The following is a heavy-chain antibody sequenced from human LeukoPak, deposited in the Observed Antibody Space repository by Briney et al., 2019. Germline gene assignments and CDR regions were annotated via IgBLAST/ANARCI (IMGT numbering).Heavy chain of an antibody. CDR3: AHRRYSYGSGSYYPRWWFDP. V-gene: IGHV2-5*02. CDR2: IYWDDDK. D-gene: IGHD3-10*01. Sequence: SGPTLVNPTQTLTLTCTFSGFSLSTSGVGVGWIRQPPGKALEWLALIYWDDDKRYSPSLKSRLTITKDTSKNQVVLTMTNMDTVDTATYYCAHRRYSYGSGSYYPRWWFDPWGQGTLVTVSS. CDR1: GFSLSTSGVG. J-gene: IGHJ5*02.